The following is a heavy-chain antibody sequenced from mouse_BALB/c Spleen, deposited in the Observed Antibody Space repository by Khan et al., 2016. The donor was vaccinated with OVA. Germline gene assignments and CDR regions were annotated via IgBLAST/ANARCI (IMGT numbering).Heavy chain of an antibody. CDR2: INPKNGGT. V-gene: IGHV1-18*01. CDR1: GYTFPEYT. Sequence: VQLKQSGPELVKPGASVKISCKTSGYTFPEYTVHWVKQSPGKSLDWIGVINPKNGGTAYNQKFKGKATLTVAKSSSTAYMEFRSLTSEELAVYSCTRDAGRYWGQGSSVTVAT. D-gene: IGHD3-3*01. CDR3: TRDAGRY. J-gene: IGHJ4*01.